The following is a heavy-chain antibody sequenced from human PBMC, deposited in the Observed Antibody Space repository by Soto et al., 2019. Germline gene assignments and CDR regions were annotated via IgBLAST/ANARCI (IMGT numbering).Heavy chain of an antibody. CDR2: VYYSGST. CDR1: GGSVSSSGYY. J-gene: IGHJ4*02. D-gene: IGHD2-15*01. V-gene: IGHV4-39*01. CDR3: GRLKRLATISYYFDS. Sequence: QLQLQESGPGLVKPSETLSLTCTVSGGSVSSSGYYWGWVRQPPGKGLAGIGSVYYSGSTYYNPSLESRVDISVDKSKSEFSLKLMSWSAAATAVYHCGRLKRLATISYYFDSWGQRALVTVSS.